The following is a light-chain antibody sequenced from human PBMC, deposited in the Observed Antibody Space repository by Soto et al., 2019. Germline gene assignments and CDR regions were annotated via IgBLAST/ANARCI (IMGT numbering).Light chain of an antibody. J-gene: IGLJ1*01. Sequence: QSVLTQPASVSGSPGQSITISCTGTSSDVGSYNLVSWYQQHPGKAPKVMIYEVSKRPSGVPDRSSGSKSGNTASLAISGLLAEDEADYYCCSYAGGYTLYVFGAGTKVTVL. V-gene: IGLV2-14*02. CDR3: CSYAGGYTLYV. CDR2: EVS. CDR1: SSDVGSYNL.